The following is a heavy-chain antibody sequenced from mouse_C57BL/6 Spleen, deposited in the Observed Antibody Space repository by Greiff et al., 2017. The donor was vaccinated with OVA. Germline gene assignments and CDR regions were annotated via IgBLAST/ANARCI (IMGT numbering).Heavy chain of an antibody. Sequence: EVQGVESGGGLVQPKGSLKLSCAASGFTFNTYAMHWVRQAPGKGLEWVSRIRSKSSNYATYYADSVKDRFTISRDDSPSMLYLQMNNPKTEDTAMYYCVRELTPAMDYWGQGTSVTVSS. CDR1: GFTFNTYA. J-gene: IGHJ4*01. CDR2: IRSKSSNYAT. CDR3: VRELTPAMDY. V-gene: IGHV10-3*01. D-gene: IGHD1-3*01.